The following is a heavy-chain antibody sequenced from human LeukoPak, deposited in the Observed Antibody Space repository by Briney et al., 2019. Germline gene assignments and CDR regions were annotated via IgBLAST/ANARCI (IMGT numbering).Heavy chain of an antibody. Sequence: PSETPSLTCTVSGGSISSSSYYWGWIRQPPGKGLEWIGSIYYSGSTYYNPSLKSRVTISVDTSKNQFSLKLSSVTAADTAVYYCRAGTRYFDYWGQGTLVTVSS. V-gene: IGHV4-39*07. CDR1: GGSISSSSYY. D-gene: IGHD6-19*01. CDR2: IYYSGST. CDR3: RAGTRYFDY. J-gene: IGHJ4*02.